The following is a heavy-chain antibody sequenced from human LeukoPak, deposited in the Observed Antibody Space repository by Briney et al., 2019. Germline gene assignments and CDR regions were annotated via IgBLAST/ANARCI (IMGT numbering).Heavy chain of an antibody. V-gene: IGHV4-4*09. CDR3: ARHGSVRSPLGR. CDR1: GGSISSYY. Sequence: LETLSLTCTVSGGSISSYYWSWIRQPPGKGLEWIGDIYATGTTNYNPPLKSRVTISVDTSKNQFSLNLRSVTAADTAVYYCARHGSVRSPLGRGGQGSLVTVSS. D-gene: IGHD3-10*01. CDR2: IYATGTT. J-gene: IGHJ4*02.